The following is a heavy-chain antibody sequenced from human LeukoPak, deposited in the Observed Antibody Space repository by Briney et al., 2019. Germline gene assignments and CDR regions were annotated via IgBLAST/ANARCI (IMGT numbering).Heavy chain of an antibody. J-gene: IGHJ4*02. Sequence: SQTLSLTCAISGDSVSSNSVGWDWIRQSPSRGLEWLGRTYYRSKWYNDYAVSVKSRITINPDTSKNQFSLHLNSVTPEDTAVYYCARDGYTYFDYWGQGTLATVSS. CDR3: ARDGYTYFDY. CDR2: TYYRSKWYN. D-gene: IGHD5-24*01. V-gene: IGHV6-1*01. CDR1: GDSVSSNSVG.